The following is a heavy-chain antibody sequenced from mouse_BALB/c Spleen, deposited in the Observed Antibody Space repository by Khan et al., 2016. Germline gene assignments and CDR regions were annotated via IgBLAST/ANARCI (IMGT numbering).Heavy chain of an antibody. CDR1: GYSITSGYG. CDR3: ARTARIKY. J-gene: IGHJ2*01. Sequence: EVQLVESGPGLVKPSQSLSLTCTVTGYSITSGYGWNWIRQFPGNKLEWMGYISYCGSTNYNPSLKSRISITRDTSKNQFFLQLNSVTTEDTATYYCARTARIKYWGQGTTLTVSS. CDR2: ISYCGST. D-gene: IGHD1-2*01. V-gene: IGHV3-2*02.